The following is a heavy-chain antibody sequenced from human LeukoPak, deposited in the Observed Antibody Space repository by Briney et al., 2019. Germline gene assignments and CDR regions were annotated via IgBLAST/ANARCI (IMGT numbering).Heavy chain of an antibody. J-gene: IGHJ3*02. D-gene: IGHD1-26*01. CDR3: ARGVVGATANDAFDI. CDR1: GYTFTSYG. CDR2: ISAYNGNT. Sequence: VSVEVSCKASGYTFTSYGISWVRQAPGQGLEWMGWISAYNGNTNYAQKLQGRVTMTTDTSTSTAYMELRSLRSTDTAVYYCARGVVGATANDAFDIWGQGTMVTVSS. V-gene: IGHV1-18*01.